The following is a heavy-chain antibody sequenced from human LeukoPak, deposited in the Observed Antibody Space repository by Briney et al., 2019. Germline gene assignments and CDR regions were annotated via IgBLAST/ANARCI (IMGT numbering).Heavy chain of an antibody. J-gene: IGHJ4*02. Sequence: GASVKVSCKASGYTFTSYDINWVRQATGQGLEWMGWMNPNSGNTGYAQKFQGRVTITRNTSISTAYTELSSLRSEDTAVYYCARAVNVRRQVGATGQARYYFDYWGQGTLVTVSS. CDR3: ARAVNVRRQVGATGQARYYFDY. CDR1: GYTFTSYD. CDR2: MNPNSGNT. D-gene: IGHD1-26*01. V-gene: IGHV1-8*03.